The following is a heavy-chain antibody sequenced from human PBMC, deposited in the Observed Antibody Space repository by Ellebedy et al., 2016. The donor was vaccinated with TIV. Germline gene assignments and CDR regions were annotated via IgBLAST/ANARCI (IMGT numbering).Heavy chain of an antibody. J-gene: IGHJ4*02. V-gene: IGHV3-9*01. CDR2: ISWNSGTT. D-gene: IGHD6-6*01. Sequence: GGSLRLSXAASGFTFDDYAMHWVRQAPGKGLEWVSGISWNSGTTDYADFVKGRFTISRDNAKNSLYLQMNRLRADDTAFCYCARDLRITARDYYLDYWGQGTLVTVSS. CDR3: ARDLRITARDYYLDY. CDR1: GFTFDDYA.